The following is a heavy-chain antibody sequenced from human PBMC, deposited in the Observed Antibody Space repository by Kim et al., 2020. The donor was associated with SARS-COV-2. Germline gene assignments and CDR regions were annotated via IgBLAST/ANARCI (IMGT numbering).Heavy chain of an antibody. V-gene: IGHV4-59*13. Sequence: SETLSLTCTVSGGSISSYYWSWIRQPPGKGLEWIGYIYYSGSTNYNPSLKSRVTISVDTSKNQFSLKLSSVTAAGTAVYYCARDSSGWYDYWGQGTLVTV. D-gene: IGHD6-19*01. CDR2: IYYSGST. CDR3: ARDSSGWYDY. J-gene: IGHJ4*02. CDR1: GGSISSYY.